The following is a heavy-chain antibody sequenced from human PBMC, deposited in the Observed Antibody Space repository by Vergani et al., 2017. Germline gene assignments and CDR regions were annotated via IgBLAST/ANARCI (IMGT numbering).Heavy chain of an antibody. V-gene: IGHV1-18*04. D-gene: IGHD6-13*01. Sequence: QVQLVQSGAEVKKPGASVKVPCKASGYPFTSYGISWVRQAPGQGLEGMGWFSALYGNINYIQKFQGRVTMTTDTSTSTAYMELRSLRSDDTAVYYCTRAGYSSSWYPDYGGQGTLVTVSS. CDR1: GYPFTSYG. CDR2: FSALYGNI. CDR3: TRAGYSSSWYPDY. J-gene: IGHJ4*02.